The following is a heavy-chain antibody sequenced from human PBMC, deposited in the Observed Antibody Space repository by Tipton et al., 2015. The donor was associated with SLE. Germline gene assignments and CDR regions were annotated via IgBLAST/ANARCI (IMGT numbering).Heavy chain of an antibody. V-gene: IGHV4-38-2*01. CDR3: ARGGIADPFDY. Sequence: TLSLTCAVSGYSISSGYYWGWIRQPPGKGLEWIGSIYHSGSTYYNPSLKSRVTISVDTSKNQFSLKLSSVTAADTAVYYCARGGIADPFDYWGQERWSPSPQ. CDR2: IYHSGST. D-gene: IGHD6-13*01. CDR1: GYSISSGYY. J-gene: IGHJ4*01.